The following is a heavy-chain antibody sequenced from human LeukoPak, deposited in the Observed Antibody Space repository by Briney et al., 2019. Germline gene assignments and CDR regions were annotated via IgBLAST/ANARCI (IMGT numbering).Heavy chain of an antibody. D-gene: IGHD3-10*01. CDR2: GNHSGST. CDR3: ARGLNHHSYYYGLDY. CDR1: GGSISSSSYY. J-gene: IGHJ4*02. V-gene: IGHV4-39*07. Sequence: SETLSLTCTVSGGSISSSSYYWGWIRQPPGKGLEWIGEGNHSGSTNYNPSLKSRVIISVDTSKNQFSLKLTSVTAADTAVYFCARGLNHHSYYYGLDYWGQGALVAVSS.